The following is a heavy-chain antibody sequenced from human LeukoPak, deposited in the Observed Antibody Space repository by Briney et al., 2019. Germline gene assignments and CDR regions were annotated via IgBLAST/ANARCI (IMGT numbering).Heavy chain of an antibody. CDR1: GGTFSSYA. CDR2: IIPIFGTA. J-gene: IGHJ4*02. D-gene: IGHD1-7*01. Sequence: SVKVSCKASGGTFSSYAISWVRQAPGQGLEWMGGIIPIFGTANYAQKFQGRVTITADESTSTAYMELSSLRSEDTAVYYCARDLGLELQAFDHWGQGTLVTVSS. CDR3: ARDLGLELQAFDH. V-gene: IGHV1-69*01.